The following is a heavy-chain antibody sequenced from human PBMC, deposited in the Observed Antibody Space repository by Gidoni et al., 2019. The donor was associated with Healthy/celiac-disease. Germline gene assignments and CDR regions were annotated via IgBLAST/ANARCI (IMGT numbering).Heavy chain of an antibody. CDR3: ARTYSSDSSGYYLPCDV. CDR2: ISNSGST. D-gene: IGHD3-22*01. CDR1: GGSISTYY. J-gene: IGHJ6*02. V-gene: IGHV4-59*01. Sequence: QVQLQESGPGLVKHSETLSLTCTVSGGSISTYYWSWIRQPPGKGLEYIGFISNSGSTNYNPSLKSRVIISVDASKNQLFLKLSSVTAADTAVYYCARTYSSDSSGYYLPCDVWGRGTTVTVSS.